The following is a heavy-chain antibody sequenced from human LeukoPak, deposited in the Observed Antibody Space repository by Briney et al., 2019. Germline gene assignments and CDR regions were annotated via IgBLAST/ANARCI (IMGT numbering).Heavy chain of an antibody. D-gene: IGHD6-13*01. CDR3: AKDGESSEAAAGLFDY. Sequence: GGSLRLSCAASGFTFSSYAMSWVRQAPGKGLEWVSAISGSGGSTYYADSVKGRFTISRDNSKNTLYLQMNSLRAEDTAVYYCAKDGESSEAAAGLFDYWGQGTLVTVSS. V-gene: IGHV3-23*01. CDR2: ISGSGGST. CDR1: GFTFSSYA. J-gene: IGHJ4*02.